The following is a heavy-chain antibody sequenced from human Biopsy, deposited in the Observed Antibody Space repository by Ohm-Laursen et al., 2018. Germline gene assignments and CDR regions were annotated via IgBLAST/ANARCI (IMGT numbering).Heavy chain of an antibody. CDR3: ARGAPHYDGSGFPLAGYWYFDL. CDR2: ISYSGTT. Sequence: TLSLTCPVSGGPIGGGEYYWNWIRQHPGTGLGWIGLISYSGTTFYNPSLESLLTISIDTSKNHFSLNLRSVTAADTAVYYCARGAPHYDGSGFPLAGYWYFDLWGRGTLVTVSS. CDR1: GGPIGGGEYY. D-gene: IGHD3-22*01. V-gene: IGHV4-31*01. J-gene: IGHJ2*01.